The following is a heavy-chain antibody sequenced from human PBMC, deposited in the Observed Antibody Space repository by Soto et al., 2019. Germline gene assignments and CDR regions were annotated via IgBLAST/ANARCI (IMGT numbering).Heavy chain of an antibody. V-gene: IGHV3-9*01. D-gene: IGHD3-10*01. J-gene: IGHJ4*02. CDR1: GFTFDDYE. Sequence: EVQLVESGGGLVQPGRSLRHFWAACGFTFDDYEIQWVRRAPGKGLEWVSGISWNSGSIAYADSVKGRFTIFRDNAKNSLYLQMNTLRAEDTALYYCVKDKGGGFGELYSWGQGTLVTVSS. CDR3: VKDKGGGFGELYS. CDR2: ISWNSGSI.